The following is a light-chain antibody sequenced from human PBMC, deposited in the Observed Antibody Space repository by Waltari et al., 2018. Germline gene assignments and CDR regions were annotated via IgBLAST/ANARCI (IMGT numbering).Light chain of an antibody. CDR1: QSINNY. CDR2: DAS. J-gene: IGKJ1*01. CDR3: QQRYNWRKA. Sequence: EIVLTQSPATLSLSPGERATLSCRASQSINNYLAWYQQKPGQPPRLLIYDASNRATGIPARFSGSESGTDFTLTISSLEPEDFAVYYCQQRYNWRKAFGQGTKVEIK. V-gene: IGKV3-11*01.